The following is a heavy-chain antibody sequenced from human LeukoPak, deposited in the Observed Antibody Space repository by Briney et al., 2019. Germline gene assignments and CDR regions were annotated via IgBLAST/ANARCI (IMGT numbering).Heavy chain of an antibody. CDR2: INPNSGGT. J-gene: IGHJ4*02. Sequence: ASVKVSCKASGYTFTGYYLHWVRQAPGQGLEWMGWINPNSGGTGNAQKFQGRVTMTRDTSISTAYMELSRLRSDDTAVYYCARDGPSMVPEYDYWGQGILVTVSS. CDR1: GYTFTGYY. V-gene: IGHV1-2*02. D-gene: IGHD3-10*01. CDR3: ARDGPSMVPEYDY.